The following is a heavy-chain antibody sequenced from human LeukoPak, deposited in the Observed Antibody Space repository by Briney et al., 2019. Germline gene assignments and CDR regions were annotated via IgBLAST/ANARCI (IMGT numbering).Heavy chain of an antibody. V-gene: IGHV3-7*01. D-gene: IGHD2-15*01. CDR2: INPAGSET. Sequence: GGSLRLSCAASGFSFSAYWMTWVRQAPGTGLEWVANINPAGSETYYVDPVKGRFSISRDNAKHLVYLQMNSLRAEDTAVYDCARFGYVAAVDVWGQGTPVTVSS. J-gene: IGHJ4*02. CDR3: ARFGYVAAVDV. CDR1: GFSFSAYW.